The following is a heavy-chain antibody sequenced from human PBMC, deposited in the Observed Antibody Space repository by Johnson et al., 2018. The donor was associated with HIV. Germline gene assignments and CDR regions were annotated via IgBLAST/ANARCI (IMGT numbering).Heavy chain of an antibody. Sequence: VQLVESGGGLVKAGGSLRLSCAASGFTFTNAWMTWVRQAPGKGLAWVSRINSDGSSTSYAAALKGRFTISRDNAKNTLYLQMNSLRAEDTAVYYCARDRGYWDAFDIWGQGTMVIVSS. CDR3: ARDRGYWDAFDI. CDR1: GFTFTNAW. J-gene: IGHJ3*02. CDR2: INSDGSST. V-gene: IGHV3-74*01. D-gene: IGHD3-22*01.